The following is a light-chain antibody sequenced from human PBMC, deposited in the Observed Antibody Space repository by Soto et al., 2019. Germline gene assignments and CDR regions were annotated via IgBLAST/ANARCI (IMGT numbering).Light chain of an antibody. Sequence: DIQMTQSPATLSASVGDRVTITCRASQSISSWLAWYQQKPGKAPKLLIYKASSLASGVPSRFSGSGSGTEFTLTISSLQPDDFAAYYCQHYNSYPLTFGGGTQVDI. J-gene: IGKJ4*01. CDR2: KAS. V-gene: IGKV1-5*03. CDR1: QSISSW. CDR3: QHYNSYPLT.